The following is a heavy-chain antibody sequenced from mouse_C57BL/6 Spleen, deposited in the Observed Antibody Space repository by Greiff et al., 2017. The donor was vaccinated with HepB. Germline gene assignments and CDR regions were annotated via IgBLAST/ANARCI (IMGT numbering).Heavy chain of an antibody. CDR2: ISSGGSYT. V-gene: IGHV5-6*01. CDR3: ERHYDGRPYYAMDY. CDR1: GFTFSSYG. J-gene: IGHJ4*01. Sequence: EVKLMESGGDLVKPGGSLKLSCAASGFTFSSYGMSWVRQTPDKRLEWVATISSGGSYTYYPDSVKGRFTISRDNAKNTLYLQMSSLKSEDTAMYYCERHYDGRPYYAMDYWGQGTSVTVSS. D-gene: IGHD2-12*01.